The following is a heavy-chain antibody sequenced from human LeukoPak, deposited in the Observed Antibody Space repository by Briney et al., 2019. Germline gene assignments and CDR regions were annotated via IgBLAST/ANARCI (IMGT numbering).Heavy chain of an antibody. Sequence: ASVKVSSKASGYTFTRYYIHWVRQAPGRGLEWMGIINPSGGSTSYAQNFQGRVTMTRDTSTRTVYMELTSLRSEDTAVYHCARDYNVGGPYYGMDVWGQGTTVTVSS. V-gene: IGHV1-46*01. D-gene: IGHD1-1*01. CDR3: ARDYNVGGPYYGMDV. CDR1: GYTFTRYY. J-gene: IGHJ6*02. CDR2: INPSGGST.